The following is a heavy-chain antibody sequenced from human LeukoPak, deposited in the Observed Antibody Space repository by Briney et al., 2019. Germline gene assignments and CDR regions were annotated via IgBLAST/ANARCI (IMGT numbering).Heavy chain of an antibody. V-gene: IGHV4-59*13. D-gene: IGHD1-26*01. Sequence: SETLSLTCTVSGGSISNYYWSRIRQPPGKGLEWIGYIYSSGSTNYNPSLKSRVTILVDTSKNQFSLKLSSVTAADTAVYYCARLRVGATVYLDYWGQGTLVTVSS. J-gene: IGHJ4*02. CDR3: ARLRVGATVYLDY. CDR2: IYSSGST. CDR1: GGSISNYY.